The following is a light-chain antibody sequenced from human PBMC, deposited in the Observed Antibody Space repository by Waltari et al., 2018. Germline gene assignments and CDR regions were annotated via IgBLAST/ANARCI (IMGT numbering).Light chain of an antibody. CDR2: DVT. J-gene: IGLJ3*02. CDR3: CSYAGSIWV. CDR1: SSDVGGYNH. Sequence: QSALTQPRSVSGSPGQSVTIPCTGTSSDVGGYNHVSWYQQHPGKAPKLMIFDVTSRPSGVPDRFSGSKSGNTASLTISGLQAEDEADYYCCSYAGSIWVFGGGIRMTVL. V-gene: IGLV2-11*01.